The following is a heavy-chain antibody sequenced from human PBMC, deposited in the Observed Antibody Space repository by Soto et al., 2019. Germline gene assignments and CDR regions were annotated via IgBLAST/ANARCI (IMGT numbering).Heavy chain of an antibody. V-gene: IGHV3-74*01. CDR2: INSDGSST. J-gene: IGHJ6*02. D-gene: IGHD4-17*01. CDR1: GFTFSSYW. Sequence: GGSLRLSCAASGFTFSSYWMHWVRQAPGKGLVWVSRINSDGSSTTYADPVKGRFTISRDNAKNTLYLQMNSLSAEDTAVYYCAKERYGDHLSDGMDVWGQGTAVTVSS. CDR3: AKERYGDHLSDGMDV.